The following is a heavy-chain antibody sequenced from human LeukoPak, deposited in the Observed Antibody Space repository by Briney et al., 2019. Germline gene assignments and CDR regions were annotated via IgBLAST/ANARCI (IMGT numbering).Heavy chain of an antibody. J-gene: IGHJ6*03. D-gene: IGHD3-10*01. Sequence: SETLSLTCAVYGGSFSGYYWSWIRQPPGKGLEWIGEINHSGSTNYNPSLKSRVTISVDTSKNQFSLKLSSVTAADTAVYYCARNYYGSGSYARYYYYYYMGVWGKGTTVTVSS. CDR3: ARNYYGSGSYARYYYYYYMGV. V-gene: IGHV4-34*01. CDR2: INHSGST. CDR1: GGSFSGYY.